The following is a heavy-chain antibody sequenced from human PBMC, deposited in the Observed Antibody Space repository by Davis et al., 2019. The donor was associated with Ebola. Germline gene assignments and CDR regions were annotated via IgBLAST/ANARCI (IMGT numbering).Heavy chain of an antibody. CDR3: AGNSRGYNWFDP. D-gene: IGHD6-13*01. Sequence: PSETLSLTCAVYASSFSAYDWSWIRQPPGKGLEWIGYIYYSGSTNYNPSLKSRVTISVDTSKNQFSLKLSSVTAADTAVYYCAGNSRGYNWFDPWGQGTLVTVSS. V-gene: IGHV4-59*01. J-gene: IGHJ5*02. CDR2: IYYSGST. CDR1: ASSFSAYD.